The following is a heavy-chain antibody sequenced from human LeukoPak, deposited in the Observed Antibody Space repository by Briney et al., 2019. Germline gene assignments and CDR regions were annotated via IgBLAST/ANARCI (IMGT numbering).Heavy chain of an antibody. CDR3: ARGDYYDSSGYLQFDY. D-gene: IGHD3-22*01. CDR2: INPSGGST. CDR1: GYTFTSYY. J-gene: IGHJ4*02. Sequence: SVKVSCKASGYTFTSYYMHWVRQAPGQGLEWMGIINPSGGSTSYAQKFQGRVTMTRDTSTSTVYMELSSLRSEDTAVYYCARGDYYDSSGYLQFDYWGQGTLVTVSS. V-gene: IGHV1-46*01.